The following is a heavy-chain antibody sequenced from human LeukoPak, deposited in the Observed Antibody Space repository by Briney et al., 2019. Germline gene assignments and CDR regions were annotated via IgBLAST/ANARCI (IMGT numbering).Heavy chain of an antibody. D-gene: IGHD3-16*01. CDR2: INPNSGGA. CDR3: AITYANNAFDL. V-gene: IGHV1-2*06. J-gene: IGHJ3*01. Sequence: ASVKVSCKATGYTFTNYYIHWVRQAPGQGLEWMGRINPNSGGANYAENFQGRVTMTKDTSISTANMELSRLRSDDTAVYYCAITYANNAFDLWGQGAMATVSS. CDR1: GYTFTNYY.